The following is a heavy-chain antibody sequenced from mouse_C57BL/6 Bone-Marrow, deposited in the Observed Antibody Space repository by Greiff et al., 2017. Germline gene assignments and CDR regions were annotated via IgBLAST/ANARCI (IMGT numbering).Heavy chain of an antibody. Sequence: EVQGVESGGGLVKPGGSLKLSCAASGFTFSSYAMSWVRQTPEKRLEGVATISDGGSYTYYPDNVKGRFTISRDNAKNNLYLQMSHLKSEDTAMYYCAGFAYWGQGTLVTVSA. CDR2: ISDGGSYT. CDR3: AGFAY. CDR1: GFTFSSYA. V-gene: IGHV5-4*01. J-gene: IGHJ3*01.